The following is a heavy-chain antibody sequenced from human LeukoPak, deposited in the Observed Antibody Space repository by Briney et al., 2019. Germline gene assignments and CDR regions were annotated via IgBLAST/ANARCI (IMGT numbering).Heavy chain of an antibody. J-gene: IGHJ3*02. CDR1: GGSLTSYY. V-gene: IGHV4-59*01. CDR3: ARDPQGGTTSDAFDI. D-gene: IGHD1-1*01. Sequence: SETLSLTCTVSGGSLTSYYWSWIRQPPGKGLEWIGYVYYSGTTNYNPSLKSRVTISVDTSKNQFSLKLSSVTAADTAVYFCARDPQGGTTSDAFDIWGQGTMVTVSS. CDR2: VYYSGTT.